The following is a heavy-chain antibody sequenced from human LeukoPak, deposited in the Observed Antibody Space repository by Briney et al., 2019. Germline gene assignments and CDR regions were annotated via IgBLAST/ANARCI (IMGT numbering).Heavy chain of an antibody. V-gene: IGHV4-34*01. CDR1: GGSFSGYY. J-gene: IGHJ4*02. CDR2: INHSGST. Sequence: SETLSLTCAVYGGSFSGYYWSWIRQPPGKGLEWIGEINHSGSTNYNPSLKSRVTISVDTSKNQFSLKLSSVTAADTAVYYCAKSGGYGLDYWGQGTLVTVSS. D-gene: IGHD1-26*01. CDR3: AKSGGYGLDY.